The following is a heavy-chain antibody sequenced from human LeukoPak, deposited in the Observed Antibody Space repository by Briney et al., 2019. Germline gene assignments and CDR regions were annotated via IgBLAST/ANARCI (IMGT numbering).Heavy chain of an antibody. CDR1: GFTFSGYG. J-gene: IGHJ6*02. D-gene: IGHD3-3*01. Sequence: GGSLRLSCAASGFTFSGYGMHWVRQAPGKGLEWVAVIWYDGSNKFYADSVKGRFTISRDNSKNTLYLQMNSLRAEDTAVYYCAKVLGETYYDFWSGYYRSGMDVWGQETTVTVSS. CDR2: IWYDGSNK. CDR3: AKVLGETYYDFWSGYYRSGMDV. V-gene: IGHV3-33*06.